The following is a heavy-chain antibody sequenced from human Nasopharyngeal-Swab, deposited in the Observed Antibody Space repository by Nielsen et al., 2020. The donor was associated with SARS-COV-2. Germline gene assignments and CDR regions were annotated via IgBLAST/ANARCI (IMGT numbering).Heavy chain of an antibody. CDR2: IRSKAYGGTT. D-gene: IGHD4-11*01. CDR3: TRGGTTVTPGYYYYGMDV. Sequence: GESLKISCTASGFTFGDYAMSWFRQAPGKGLEWVGFIRSKAYGGTTEYAASVKGRFTISRGDSKSIAYLQMNSLKTEDTAVYYCTRGGTTVTPGYYYYGMDVWGQGTTVTVSS. J-gene: IGHJ6*02. CDR1: GFTFGDYA. V-gene: IGHV3-49*03.